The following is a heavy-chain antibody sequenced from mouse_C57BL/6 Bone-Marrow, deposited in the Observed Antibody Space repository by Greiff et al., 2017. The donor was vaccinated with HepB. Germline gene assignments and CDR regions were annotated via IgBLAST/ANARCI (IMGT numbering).Heavy chain of an antibody. D-gene: IGHD2-12*01. J-gene: IGHJ3*01. CDR2: IDPSDSYT. CDR3: ARGRGADDPAWFAY. Sequence: VQLQQPGAELVMPGASVKLSCKASGYTFTSYWMHWVKQRPGQGLEWIGEIDPSDSYTNYNQKFKGKSTLTVDKSSSTAYMQLSSLTSEDSAVYYCARGRGADDPAWFAYWGQGTLVTVSA. V-gene: IGHV1-69*01. CDR1: GYTFTSYW.